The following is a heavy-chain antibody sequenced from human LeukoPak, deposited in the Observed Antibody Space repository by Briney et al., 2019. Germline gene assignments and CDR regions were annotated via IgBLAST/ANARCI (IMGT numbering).Heavy chain of an antibody. Sequence: KPSETLSLTCTVSGGSANNYDWSWIRQPPGKGLEYIGYIYYSGSTNYNPSLKSRVTISVDTSKNQFSLNLKSVTAADTAVYYCARDRAEGGGYWFDPWGQGTLVTVSS. CDR2: IYYSGST. CDR3: ARDRAEGGGYWFDP. CDR1: GGSANNYD. V-gene: IGHV4-59*02. D-gene: IGHD5-12*01. J-gene: IGHJ5*02.